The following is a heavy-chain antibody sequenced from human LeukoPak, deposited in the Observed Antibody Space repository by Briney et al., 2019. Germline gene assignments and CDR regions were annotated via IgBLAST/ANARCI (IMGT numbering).Heavy chain of an antibody. D-gene: IGHD6-19*01. CDR1: GFTFNDFW. V-gene: IGHV3-74*01. Sequence: GGSLRLSCAASGFTFNDFWMHWVRQAPGTGLVWVSRISGDGTTTNYAEFVKGRFSISRDNAKNTLYLQMNSLRVEDTAMYYCVRRLAVAGTFDSWGQGTLVSVSS. CDR2: ISGDGTTT. J-gene: IGHJ4*02. CDR3: VRRLAVAGTFDS.